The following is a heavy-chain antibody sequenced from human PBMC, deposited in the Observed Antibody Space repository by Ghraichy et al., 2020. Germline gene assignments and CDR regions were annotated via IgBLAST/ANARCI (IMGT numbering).Heavy chain of an antibody. V-gene: IGHV3-21*01. Sequence: GSLRLSCAASGFTFSSYSMNWVLQAPGKGLEWVSSISSCSSYIYYADSVKGRFTISRDNAKNSLYLQMNSLRAEDTAVYYCARDLDSSGYYPYYYYGMDVWGQGTTVTVSS. J-gene: IGHJ6*02. CDR1: GFTFSSYS. D-gene: IGHD3-22*01. CDR2: ISSCSSYI. CDR3: ARDLDSSGYYPYYYYGMDV.